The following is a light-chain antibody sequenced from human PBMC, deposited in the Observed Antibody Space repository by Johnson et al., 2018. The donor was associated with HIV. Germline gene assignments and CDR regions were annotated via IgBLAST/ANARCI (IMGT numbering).Light chain of an antibody. J-gene: IGLJ1*01. CDR3: GTWDSSLSAYV. CDR1: SSNIGNNY. V-gene: IGLV1-51*01. Sequence: QSVLTQPPSVSAAPGQKVTISCSGSSSNIGNNYVSWYQQLPHTAPKLLISDNNKRPSGIPDRFSASKSGTSATLAITGLQTGDEADYYCGTWDSSLSAYVFGTGTKVTVL. CDR2: DNN.